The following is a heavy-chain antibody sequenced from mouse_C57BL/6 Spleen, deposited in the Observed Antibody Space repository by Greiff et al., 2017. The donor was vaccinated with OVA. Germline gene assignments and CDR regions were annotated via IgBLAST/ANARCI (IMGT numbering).Heavy chain of an antibody. CDR1: GFTFSSYA. J-gene: IGHJ3*01. CDR3: AREGRNYSWFAY. Sequence: EVKVVESGGGLVKPGGSLKLSCAASGFTFSSYAMSWVRQTPEKRLEWVATISDGGSYTYYPDNVKGRFTISRDNAKNNLYLQMSHLKSEDTAMYYCAREGRNYSWFAYWGQGTLVTVSA. CDR2: ISDGGSYT. V-gene: IGHV5-4*01. D-gene: IGHD1-1*01.